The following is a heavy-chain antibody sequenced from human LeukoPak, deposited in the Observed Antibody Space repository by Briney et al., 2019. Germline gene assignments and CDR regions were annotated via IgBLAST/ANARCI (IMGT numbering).Heavy chain of an antibody. CDR3: ARGKVVPAAYDAFDI. CDR2: IYSGGST. CDR1: GFTVSSNY. D-gene: IGHD2-2*01. V-gene: IGHV3-53*01. Sequence: GGSLRLSCAASGFTVSSNYMSWVRQAPGKGLEWVSVIYSGGSTYYADSVKGRFTISRDNAKNTLYLQMNSLRAEDTAVYYCARGKVVPAAYDAFDIWGQGTMVTVSS. J-gene: IGHJ3*02.